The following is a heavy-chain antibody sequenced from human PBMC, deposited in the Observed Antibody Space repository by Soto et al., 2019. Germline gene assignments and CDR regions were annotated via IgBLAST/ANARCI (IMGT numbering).Heavy chain of an antibody. J-gene: IGHJ4*02. CDR2: ISGYNGNT. CDR3: VRVDYYDSSGYYGY. V-gene: IGHV1-18*04. CDR1: GYTFTIYG. Sequence: QVQLVQSGAEVKKPGASVKVSCKASGYTFTIYGISWVRQAPGQGLEWMGWISGYNGNTDYAQNLQDRVTLTTDAYTSAVDMELRSLRSDDTAVYSCVRVDYYDSSGYYGYWGQGTLITVSS. D-gene: IGHD3-22*01.